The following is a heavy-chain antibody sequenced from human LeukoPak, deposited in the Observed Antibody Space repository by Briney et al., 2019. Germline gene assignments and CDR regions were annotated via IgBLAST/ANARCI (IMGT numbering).Heavy chain of an antibody. D-gene: IGHD6-13*01. V-gene: IGHV3-21*01. CDR2: ISSSSSYI. J-gene: IGHJ4*02. CDR3: ARGSGSSWYADY. CDR1: GFTFSSYA. Sequence: PGGSLGLSCAASGFTFSSYAMNWVRQAPGKGLEWVSSISSSSSYIYYADSVKGRFTISRDNAKNSLYLQMNSLRAEDTAVYYCARGSGSSWYADYWGQGTLVTVSS.